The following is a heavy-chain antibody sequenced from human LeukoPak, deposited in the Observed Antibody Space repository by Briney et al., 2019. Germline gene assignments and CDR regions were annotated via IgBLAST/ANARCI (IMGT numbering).Heavy chain of an antibody. J-gene: IGHJ4*02. CDR2: INHSGST. CDR1: GGSFSGYY. D-gene: IGHD6-13*01. Sequence: SETLSLTCAVYGGSFSGYYWSWIRQPPGKGLEWIGEINHSGSTNYNPSLKSRVTISVDTSKNQFSLKLSSVTAADTAVYYCAGGRRRYSSSWYYFDYWGQGTLVTVSS. CDR3: AGGRRRYSSSWYYFDY. V-gene: IGHV4-34*01.